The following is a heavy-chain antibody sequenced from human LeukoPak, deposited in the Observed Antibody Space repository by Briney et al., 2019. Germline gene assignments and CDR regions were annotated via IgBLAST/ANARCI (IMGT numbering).Heavy chain of an antibody. CDR2: ISGSGAST. V-gene: IGHV3-23*01. J-gene: IGHJ4*01. CDR1: GFTFSSFA. CDR3: AKGRGSPFYFEY. D-gene: IGHD1-26*01. Sequence: GSLRLSSAASGFTFSSFAMSWVRQAPGKGLEWVSSISGSGASTYYADSVKGRLTISRDNSKNTLYLQMNSLRAEDTAVYYCAKGRGSPFYFEYWGQGTLVTVSS.